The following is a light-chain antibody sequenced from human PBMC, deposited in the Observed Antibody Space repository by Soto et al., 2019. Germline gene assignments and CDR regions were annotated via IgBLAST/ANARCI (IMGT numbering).Light chain of an antibody. CDR3: QQSYSAPRT. V-gene: IGKV1-39*01. Sequence: ASLGDRVTITCRASQSISNYLNWYQQKPGKAPKLLIYAAANLRSGVPSRFSGSGSGTDFTLTVSSLQPEDFATYYCQQSYSAPRTFGQGTKVDIK. CDR1: QSISNY. CDR2: AAA. J-gene: IGKJ2*01.